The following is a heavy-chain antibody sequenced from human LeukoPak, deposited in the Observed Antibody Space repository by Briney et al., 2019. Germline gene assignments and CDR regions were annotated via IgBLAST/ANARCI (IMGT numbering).Heavy chain of an antibody. V-gene: IGHV5-51*01. J-gene: IGHJ5*02. D-gene: IGHD3-10*01. CDR2: IFPGDSDT. CDR1: GYNFTIYW. Sequence: GESLKISCKGSGYNFTIYWIGWVRQMPGKGLEWMGIIFPGDSDTTYSPSFQGQVTISADKSISTAYLQWSSLKASDTAMYYCARLTGDWFDPWGQGTLVNVSS. CDR3: ARLTGDWFDP.